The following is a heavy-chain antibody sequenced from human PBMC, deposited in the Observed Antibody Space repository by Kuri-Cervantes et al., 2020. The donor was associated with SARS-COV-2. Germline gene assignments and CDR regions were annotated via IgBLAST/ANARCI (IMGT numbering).Heavy chain of an antibody. CDR1: GFTFSSYG. CDR2: ISSSSSYI. Sequence: GGSLRLSCAASGFTFSSYGMNWVRQAPGKGLEWVSYISSSSSYIYYADSVKGRFTISRDNAKNSLYLQMNSLRAEDTAVYYCARDLDYDFWSGYYSAFDIWGQGTMVTVSS. J-gene: IGHJ3*02. V-gene: IGHV3-21*05. CDR3: ARDLDYDFWSGYYSAFDI. D-gene: IGHD3-3*01.